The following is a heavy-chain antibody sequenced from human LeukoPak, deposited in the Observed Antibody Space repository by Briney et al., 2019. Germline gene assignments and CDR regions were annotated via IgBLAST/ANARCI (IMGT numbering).Heavy chain of an antibody. J-gene: IGHJ4*02. D-gene: IGHD4-17*01. CDR3: AKGTHDYGDYGLDY. Sequence: GGSLRLSCAASGFTFTSYAMNWVRQAPGKGLEWVSTISGSGSSTYYVDSVKGRFTISRDNSKNTLYLQMNSLRAEDTAVYYCAKGTHDYGDYGLDYWGQGTLVTVSS. CDR2: ISGSGSST. V-gene: IGHV3-23*01. CDR1: GFTFTSYA.